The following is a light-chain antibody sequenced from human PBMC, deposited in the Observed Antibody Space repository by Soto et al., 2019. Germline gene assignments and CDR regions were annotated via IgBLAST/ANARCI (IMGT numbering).Light chain of an antibody. CDR3: QQRSTSIT. Sequence: IVLTQSPATLSLWPGETAILSCRASQTVSSYLSWYQHKPGQAPRLLIYDASKRAPGIPARFSGSGSGTDFTLTISSLEPEDFAVYSCQQRSTSITFGQGTRLELK. CDR2: DAS. V-gene: IGKV3-11*01. J-gene: IGKJ5*01. CDR1: QTVSSY.